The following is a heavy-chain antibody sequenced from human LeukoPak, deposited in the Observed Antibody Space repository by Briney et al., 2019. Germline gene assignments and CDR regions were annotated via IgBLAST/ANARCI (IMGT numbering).Heavy chain of an antibody. CDR1: GYSITSGYY. Sequence: SETLSLTCTVSGYSITSGYYWGWIRQPPGKGLEWIGSIYHSGSTFYNPSLKSRVTISVDPSKNQFSLKLSSVTDADTAVYYCASALPFQLVHWGQGTLVTVSS. V-gene: IGHV4-38-2*02. D-gene: IGHD1-1*01. J-gene: IGHJ4*02. CDR3: ASALPFQLVH. CDR2: IYHSGST.